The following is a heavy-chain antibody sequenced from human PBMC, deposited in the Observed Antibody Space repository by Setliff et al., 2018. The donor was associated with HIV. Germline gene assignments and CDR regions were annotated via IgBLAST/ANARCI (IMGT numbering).Heavy chain of an antibody. Sequence: SGPTLVNPTETLTLTCTVSGFSLSNARMGVSWIRQSPGKALEWLAHIFSNDEKSYNISLKKRLAISKDTSKGQVVLTMTNMDPVDTATYYRARGHYDFWSGYYGGVDFDYWGQGTPVTVSS. CDR3: ARGHYDFWSGYYGGVDFDY. CDR1: GFSLSNARMG. V-gene: IGHV2-26*01. D-gene: IGHD3-3*01. CDR2: IFSNDEK. J-gene: IGHJ4*02.